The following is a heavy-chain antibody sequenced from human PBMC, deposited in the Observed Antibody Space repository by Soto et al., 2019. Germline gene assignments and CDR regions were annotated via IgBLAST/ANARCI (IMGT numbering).Heavy chain of an antibody. Sequence: SETLSLTCTVSGGSISSGDYYWSWIRQPPGKGLEWIGYIYYSGSTYYNPSLKSRVTISVDTSKNQFSLKLSSVTAADTAVYYCARDSYSSGYSRDPYGMDVWGQGTTVTVSS. V-gene: IGHV4-30-4*01. D-gene: IGHD3-22*01. CDR2: IYYSGST. J-gene: IGHJ6*02. CDR3: ARDSYSSGYSRDPYGMDV. CDR1: GGSISSGDYY.